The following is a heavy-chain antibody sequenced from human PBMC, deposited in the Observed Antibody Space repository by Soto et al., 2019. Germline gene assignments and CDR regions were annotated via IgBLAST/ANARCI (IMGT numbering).Heavy chain of an antibody. Sequence: GGSLSLSCAASGFTFSSYAMSWVRQAPGKGLEWVSAISGSGGSTYYADSVKGRFTISRDNSKNTLYLQMNSLRAEDTAVYYCAKHEYSSSCFDYWGQGTLVTVSS. V-gene: IGHV3-23*01. J-gene: IGHJ4*02. CDR2: ISGSGGST. CDR3: AKHEYSSSCFDY. D-gene: IGHD6-6*01. CDR1: GFTFSSYA.